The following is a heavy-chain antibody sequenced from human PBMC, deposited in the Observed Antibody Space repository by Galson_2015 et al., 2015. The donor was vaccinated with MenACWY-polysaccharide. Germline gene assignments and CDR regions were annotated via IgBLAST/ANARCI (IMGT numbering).Heavy chain of an antibody. D-gene: IGHD5-12*01. Sequence: SLRLSCAASGFAFGNYAMTWVRQAPGKGLEWVSVISGSGDSTFYADSVRGRFTISRDSFKNTVFLQMDSLRAEDTAMYYCAKGGGDSRYSVLGFWGQGTLVTVSS. CDR1: GFAFGNYA. CDR3: AKGGGDSRYSVLGF. V-gene: IGHV3-23*01. CDR2: ISGSGDST. J-gene: IGHJ4*02.